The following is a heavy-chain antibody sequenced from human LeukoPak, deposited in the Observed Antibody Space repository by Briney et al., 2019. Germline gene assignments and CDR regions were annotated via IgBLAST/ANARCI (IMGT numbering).Heavy chain of an antibody. D-gene: IGHD4-17*01. Sequence: GGSLRLSCAASGFTFSDYYMSWIRQAPGKGLEWVSYNSSSGSTIYYADSVKGRFTISRDNAKNSLYLQMNSLRAEDTAVYYCARDLVTVTKGFDIWGQGTMVSVSS. V-gene: IGHV3-11*01. CDR2: NSSSGSTI. CDR3: ARDLVTVTKGFDI. J-gene: IGHJ3*02. CDR1: GFTFSDYY.